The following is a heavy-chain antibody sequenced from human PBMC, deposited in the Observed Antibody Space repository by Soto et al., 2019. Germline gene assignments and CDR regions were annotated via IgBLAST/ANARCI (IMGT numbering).Heavy chain of an antibody. V-gene: IGHV5-51*03. Sequence: EVQLVQSGAEVKKPGESLKISCEASGYSFTSYWIGWVRQMPGKGLEWLGIIYPADSDTKYSPSFQGHVTISADISRTTAYLQWTSLKASDTAIYYCARRGFTSSSFYYHHYMEVWGEGTAVTVSS. CDR3: ARRGFTSSSFYYHHYMEV. J-gene: IGHJ6*03. D-gene: IGHD6-6*01. CDR1: GYSFTSYW. CDR2: IYPADSDT.